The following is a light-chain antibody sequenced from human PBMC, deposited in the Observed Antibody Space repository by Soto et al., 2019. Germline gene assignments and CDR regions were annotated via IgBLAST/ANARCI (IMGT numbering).Light chain of an antibody. J-gene: IGLJ2*01. CDR2: GNS. Sequence: QSVLTQPPSVSGAPGQRVTISCTGSSSNIGAGYDVHWYQQLPGTAPKLLIYGNSNRPSGVPDRFSGSKSGTSASLAITGLHAEDEADDYCQSDDSSLSCVVFGGGTKVTVL. V-gene: IGLV1-40*01. CDR3: QSDDSSLSCVV. CDR1: SSNIGAGYD.